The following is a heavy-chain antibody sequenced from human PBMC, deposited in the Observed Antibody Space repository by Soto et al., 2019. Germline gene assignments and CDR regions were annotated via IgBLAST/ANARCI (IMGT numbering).Heavy chain of an antibody. Sequence: EVQLLESGGGLEQPAGSLRLSCAASGFTFSIYTMSWFRQAPGKGLEWVSSIYGNGRSTFYSASVKGRFTISRDNSGNTVYLQMSSLRAEDTAIHYCAKDFTPDSRWDIDYWGQGSLVTVSS. CDR2: IYGNGRST. V-gene: IGHV3-23*01. CDR1: GFTFSIYT. D-gene: IGHD1-26*01. CDR3: AKDFTPDSRWDIDY. J-gene: IGHJ4*02.